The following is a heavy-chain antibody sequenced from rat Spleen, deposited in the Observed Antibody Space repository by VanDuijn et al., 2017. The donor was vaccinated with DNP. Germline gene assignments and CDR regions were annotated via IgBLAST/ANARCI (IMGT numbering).Heavy chain of an antibody. CDR2: INYDGNST. J-gene: IGHJ2*01. Sequence: EVQLVESGGGLVQPGRSLKLSCAASGFTFSNYGMAWVRQTPTKGLEWVATINYDGNSTHYRDSVKGRFTISRDNAKSTLYLQVNSLRSEDTATYYCTSNPHIRTAAPFDYWGQGVMVTVSS. V-gene: IGHV5-29*01. CDR3: TSNPHIRTAAPFDY. CDR1: GFTFSNYG. D-gene: IGHD3-8*01.